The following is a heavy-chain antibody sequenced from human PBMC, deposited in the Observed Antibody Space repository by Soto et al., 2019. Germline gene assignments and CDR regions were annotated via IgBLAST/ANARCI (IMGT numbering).Heavy chain of an antibody. CDR3: ARVKGNIVATRNWFDP. Sequence: SVKVSCKASGGTFSSYTISWVRQAPGQGLEWMGRIIPILGIANYARKFQGRVTITADKSTSTAYMELSSLRSEDTAVYYCARVKGNIVATRNWFDPWGQGTLVTVSS. J-gene: IGHJ5*02. D-gene: IGHD5-12*01. CDR2: IIPILGIA. V-gene: IGHV1-69*02. CDR1: GGTFSSYT.